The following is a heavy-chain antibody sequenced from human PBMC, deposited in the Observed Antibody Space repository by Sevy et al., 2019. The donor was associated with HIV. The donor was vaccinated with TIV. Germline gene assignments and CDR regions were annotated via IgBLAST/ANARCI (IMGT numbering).Heavy chain of an antibody. Sequence: GGSLRLSCAASGFTFSSYAMHWVRQAPGKGLEWVAVISYDGSNKYYANSVKGRFTIPSDNSKNTLYLQMNSLRAEDTAVYYCARGEKWAVYYYGMDVWGQGTTVTVSS. CDR2: ISYDGSNK. CDR1: GFTFSSYA. CDR3: ARGEKWAVYYYGMDV. D-gene: IGHD1-26*01. J-gene: IGHJ6*02. V-gene: IGHV3-30-3*01.